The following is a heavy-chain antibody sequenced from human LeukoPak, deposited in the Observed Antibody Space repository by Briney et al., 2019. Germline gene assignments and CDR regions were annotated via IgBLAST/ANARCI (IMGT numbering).Heavy chain of an antibody. CDR3: SRDGGEGGNSAFDI. D-gene: IGHD3-16*01. CDR2: IRRGANSYTT. V-gene: IGHV3-72*01. CDR1: GFTFSDYI. Sequence: PGESLRLSCAVSGFTFSDYILDWVRKAPGKGLEWVGRIRRGANSYTTEYAASVKGRFTISRDDSKNSLYLQMISLKAEDTAVYHGSRDGGEGGNSAFDIWGQGTMVTVSS. J-gene: IGHJ3*02.